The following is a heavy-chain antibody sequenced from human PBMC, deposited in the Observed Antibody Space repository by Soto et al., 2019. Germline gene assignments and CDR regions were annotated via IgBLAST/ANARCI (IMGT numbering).Heavy chain of an antibody. CDR2: IYYSGST. V-gene: IGHV4-59*08. CDR1: GGSIGSYY. Sequence: PSETLSLTCTVSGGSIGSYYWSWIRQPPGKGLEWIGYIYYSGSTNYNPSLKSRVTISVDTSKNQFSLKLSSVTAADTAVYYCARLRGNYDFWSGYYLGYYFDYWGQGTLVTAPQ. CDR3: ARLRGNYDFWSGYYLGYYFDY. D-gene: IGHD3-3*01. J-gene: IGHJ4*02.